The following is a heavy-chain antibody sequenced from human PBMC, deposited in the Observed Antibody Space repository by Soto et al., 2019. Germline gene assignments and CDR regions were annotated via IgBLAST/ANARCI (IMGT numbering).Heavy chain of an antibody. CDR1: GYTFSSYG. Sequence: GPEIKKPGASVKVSCKTSGYTFSSYGISWVRQAPGQGLEWMGWISTYIGNTKYAQNLQGRATMTTDTSTSTAYMELRSLRSDDTAVYYCARFASHHLDYWGQGTLVTVSS. CDR2: ISTYIGNT. V-gene: IGHV1-18*01. J-gene: IGHJ4*02. CDR3: ARFASHHLDY.